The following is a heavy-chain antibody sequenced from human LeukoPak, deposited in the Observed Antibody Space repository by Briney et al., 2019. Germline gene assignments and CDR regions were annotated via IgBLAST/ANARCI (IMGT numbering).Heavy chain of an antibody. J-gene: IGHJ1*01. CDR2: ISSSSSTI. Sequence: GGSLRLSCAASGFTFSSYSMTWVRQAPGKGLEWVSYISSSSSTIYYADSVKGRFTISRDNSKNTLYLQMSSLRAEDTAVYYCATHHREGVTGREYFQHWGQGTLVTVSS. D-gene: IGHD6-19*01. CDR3: ATHHREGVTGREYFQH. CDR1: GFTFSSYS. V-gene: IGHV3-48*01.